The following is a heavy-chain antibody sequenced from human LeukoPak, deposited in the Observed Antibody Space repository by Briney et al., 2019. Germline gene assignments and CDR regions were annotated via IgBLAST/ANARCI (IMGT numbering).Heavy chain of an antibody. D-gene: IGHD3-10*01. CDR1: GGSFSGYY. CDR3: ARHGGSGSYYLPNWFDP. CDR2: IYYSGST. Sequence: SETLSLTCAVYGGSFSGYYWSWIRQPPGKGLEWIGYIYYSGSTNYNPSLKSRVTISVDTSKNQFSLKLSSVTAADTAVYYCARHGGSGSYYLPNWFDPWGQGTLVTVSS. J-gene: IGHJ5*02. V-gene: IGHV4-59*01.